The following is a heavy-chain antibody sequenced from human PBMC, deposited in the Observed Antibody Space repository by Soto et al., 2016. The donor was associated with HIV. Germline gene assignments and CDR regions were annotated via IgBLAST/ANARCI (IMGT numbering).Heavy chain of an antibody. CDR2: ISGSGSST. CDR1: GFSFSTYA. CDR3: TKGLPGRPVGARGRDYFDY. J-gene: IGHJ4*02. D-gene: IGHD1-26*01. Sequence: EVQLLESGGGLVQPGGSLRLSCAASGFSFSTYAMSWVRQAPGKGLEWVASISGSGSSTYYADSVKGRFTISRDNSKNTLYLQMNSLRAEDTAVYYCTKGLPGRPVGARGRDYFDYWGQGTLVTVSS. V-gene: IGHV3-23*01.